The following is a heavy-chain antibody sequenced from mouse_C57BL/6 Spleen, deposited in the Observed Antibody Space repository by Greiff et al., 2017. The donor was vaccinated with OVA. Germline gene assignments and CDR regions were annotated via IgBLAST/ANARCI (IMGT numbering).Heavy chain of an antibody. CDR3: AREYDYPWYFDV. Sequence: EVKVVESGGGLVKPGGSLKLSCAASGFTFSSYAMSWVRQTPEKRLEWVATISDGGSYTYYPDNVKGRFTISRDNAKNNLYLQMSHLKSEDTAMYYCAREYDYPWYFDVWGTGTTVTVSS. CDR2: ISDGGSYT. J-gene: IGHJ1*03. D-gene: IGHD2-4*01. V-gene: IGHV5-4*01. CDR1: GFTFSSYA.